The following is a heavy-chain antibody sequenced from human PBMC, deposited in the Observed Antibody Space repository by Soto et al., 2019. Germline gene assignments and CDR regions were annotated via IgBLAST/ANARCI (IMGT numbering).Heavy chain of an antibody. CDR2: ISGSGGST. V-gene: IGHV3-23*01. CDR1: RFTVSSYA. D-gene: IGHD6-19*01. CDR3: AKGKYSSGVGAREFHY. J-gene: IGHJ4*02. Sequence: EVQLLESGGGLVQPGGFLRLSCAASRFTVSSYAVNWVRQAPGKGLEWVSDISGSGGSTYYADSVKGRFTISRDNSKNTLYLQMNSLRAEDTAVYYCAKGKYSSGVGAREFHYWGQGTLVTVSS.